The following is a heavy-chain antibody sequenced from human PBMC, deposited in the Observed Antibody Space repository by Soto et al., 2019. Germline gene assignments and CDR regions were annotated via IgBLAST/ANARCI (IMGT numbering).Heavy chain of an antibody. Sequence: QVQLVQSAGEVKKPGASAIVSCQASGYTFRNYIIAWLRQAPGQGLEWMGWISPYNGNTNYARQFRGRVTLTTDTSTSAAYLELRNLGSAAAATYYCARYCAGNACYSRHYYAMDVWGQGTTVSVSS. CDR2: ISPYNGNT. J-gene: IGHJ6*02. CDR1: GYTFRNYI. CDR3: ARYCAGNACYSRHYYAMDV. D-gene: IGHD2-21*02. V-gene: IGHV1-18*01.